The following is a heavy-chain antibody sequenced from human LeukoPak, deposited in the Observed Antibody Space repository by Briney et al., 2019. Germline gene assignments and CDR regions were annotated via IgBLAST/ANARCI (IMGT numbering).Heavy chain of an antibody. J-gene: IGHJ3*02. V-gene: IGHV3-21*01. D-gene: IGHD3-10*01. CDR2: IGSSSSYI. CDR3: ARAPYYGSGSYYIPDAFDI. CDR1: GFTFSSYS. Sequence: PGGSLRLSCAASGFTFSSYSMNWVRQAPGKGLEWVSSIGSSSSYIYYADSVKGRFTISRDNVKNSLYLQMNSLRAEDTAVYYCARAPYYGSGSYYIPDAFDIWGQGTMVTVSS.